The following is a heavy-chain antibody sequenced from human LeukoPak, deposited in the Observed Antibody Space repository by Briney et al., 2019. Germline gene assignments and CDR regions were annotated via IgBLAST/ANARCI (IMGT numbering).Heavy chain of an antibody. V-gene: IGHV4-34*01. D-gene: IGHD3-9*01. Sequence: SETLSLTCAVYGGSFSGYYWSWLRQPPGKGLDWIGEINHSGSTNYNPSLKRRGTISVDTSKNQFSLKLSSVTAADTAVYYCARSVATGSDDILTGYYRFDPWGQGTLVTVSS. J-gene: IGHJ5*02. CDR2: INHSGST. CDR3: ARSVATGSDDILTGYYRFDP. CDR1: GGSFSGYY.